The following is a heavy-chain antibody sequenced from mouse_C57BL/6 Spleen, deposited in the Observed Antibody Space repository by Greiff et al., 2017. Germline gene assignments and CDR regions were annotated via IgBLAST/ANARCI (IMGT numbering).Heavy chain of an antibody. J-gene: IGHJ2*01. CDR1: GYSFTDYN. V-gene: IGHV1-39*01. D-gene: IGHD1-1*01. CDR3: ERRKSYGSSLFDY. Sequence: VQLQQSGPELVKPGASVKISCKASGYSFTDYNMNWVKQSHGKSLEWIGVINPNYGTTSYNQKFKGKATLTVDQSSSTAYMQLNSLTSEDSAVYDCERRKSYGSSLFDYWGQGTTLTVSS. CDR2: INPNYGTT.